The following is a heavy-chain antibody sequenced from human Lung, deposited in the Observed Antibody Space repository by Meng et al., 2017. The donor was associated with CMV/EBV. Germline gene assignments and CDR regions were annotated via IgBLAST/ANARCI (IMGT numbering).Heavy chain of an antibody. CDR2: ISYDGNNK. D-gene: IGHD3-3*01. CDR1: FICANYA. V-gene: IGHV3-30-3*01. J-gene: IGHJ4*02. CDR3: SRGGPGMRFVEWFSFDF. Sequence: FICANYARHWVRQAPGRGLEWMGVISYDGNNKYYADSMKGRFTISRDNSKNTLFLQMNTLRPEDTAIYYCSRGGPGMRFVEWFSFDFWGKGALVTVSS.